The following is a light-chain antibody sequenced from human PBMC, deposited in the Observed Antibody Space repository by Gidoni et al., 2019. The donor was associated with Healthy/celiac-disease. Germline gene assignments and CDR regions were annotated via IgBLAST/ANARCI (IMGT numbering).Light chain of an antibody. CDR2: DNN. V-gene: IGLV1-51*01. Sequence: QSVLTQPPSVSAAPVPKVTISCSGSSSNIGNNYVSWYQQLPGTAPKLLIYDNNKRPSGIPDRFSGSKSGTSATLGITGLQTGEEANYYCGTWDSSLSAVVFGGGTKLTVL. J-gene: IGLJ2*01. CDR1: SSNIGNNY. CDR3: GTWDSSLSAVV.